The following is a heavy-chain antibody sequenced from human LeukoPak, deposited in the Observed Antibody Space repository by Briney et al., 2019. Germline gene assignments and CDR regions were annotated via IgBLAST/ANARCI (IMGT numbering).Heavy chain of an antibody. J-gene: IGHJ4*02. Sequence: PEGSLRLSCAASGFTFSSYSMNWVRQAPGKGLEWVSSISSSSYIYYADSVKGRFTISRDNAKNSLYLQMNSLRAEDTAVYYCARAEWELLGPDYWGQGTLVTVSS. CDR1: GFTFSSYS. V-gene: IGHV3-21*01. CDR2: ISSSSYI. D-gene: IGHD1-26*01. CDR3: ARAEWELLGPDY.